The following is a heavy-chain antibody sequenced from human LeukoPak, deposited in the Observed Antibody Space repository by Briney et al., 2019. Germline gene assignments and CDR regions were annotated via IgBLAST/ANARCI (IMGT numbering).Heavy chain of an antibody. CDR3: TRGGRDGFDI. J-gene: IGHJ3*02. CDR1: GFTFSSYD. Sequence: GGSLRLSCAASGFTFSSYDMHWVRQATGKGLEWVSGRGTAGDRYYSGSVKGRFTISRANAKSSLYLQMNSLTVGDTVLYYCTRGGRDGFDIWGQGTVVTVSS. CDR2: RGTAGDR. V-gene: IGHV3-13*01. D-gene: IGHD2-15*01.